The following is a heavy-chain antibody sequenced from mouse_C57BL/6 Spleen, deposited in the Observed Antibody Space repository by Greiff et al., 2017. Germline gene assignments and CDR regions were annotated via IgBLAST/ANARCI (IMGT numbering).Heavy chain of an antibody. J-gene: IGHJ2*01. CDR1: GYSFTGYY. D-gene: IGHD1-1*01. Sequence: VQLQQSGPELVKPGASVKISCKASGYSFTGYYMNWVKQSPEKSLEWIGEINPSTGGTTYNQKFKAKATLTVDKSSSTAYMQLKSLTSEDSAVYYCARGTTVPLDYWGQGTTLTVSS. CDR2: INPSTGGT. CDR3: ARGTTVPLDY. V-gene: IGHV1-42*01.